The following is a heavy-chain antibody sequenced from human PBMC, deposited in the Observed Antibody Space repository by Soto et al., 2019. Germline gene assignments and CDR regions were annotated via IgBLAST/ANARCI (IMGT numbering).Heavy chain of an antibody. CDR2: IWYDGSNK. D-gene: IGHD4-17*01. J-gene: IGHJ1*01. V-gene: IGHV3-33*01. CDR1: GFTFSSYG. Sequence: GGSLRLSCAASGFTFSSYGMHWVRQAPGKGLEWVAVIWYDGSNKYYADSVKGRFTISRDNSKNTLYLQMNSLRAEDTAVYYCARDRLGVSTVTTSDVEPDAEYFQHWGQGTLVTVSS. CDR3: ARDRLGVSTVTTSDVEPDAEYFQH.